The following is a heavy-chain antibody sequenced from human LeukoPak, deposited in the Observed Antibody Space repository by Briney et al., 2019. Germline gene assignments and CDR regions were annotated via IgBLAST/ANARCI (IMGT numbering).Heavy chain of an antibody. CDR2: ISSSGSTI. D-gene: IGHD3-10*01. CDR1: GFTFSDYY. V-gene: IGHV3-11*04. J-gene: IGHJ3*02. CDR3: ARAAVVGSGSYLAFDI. Sequence: PGGSLRLSCAASGFTFSDYYMSWIRQAPGKGLEWVSYISSSGSTIYYADSVKGRFTISRDNAKNSLYLQMNSLRAEDTAVYYCARAAVVGSGSYLAFDIWGQGTMVTVSS.